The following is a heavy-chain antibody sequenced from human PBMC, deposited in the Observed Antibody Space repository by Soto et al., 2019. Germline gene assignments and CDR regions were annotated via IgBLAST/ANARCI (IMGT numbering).Heavy chain of an antibody. CDR3: ARDPGSSGPN. CDR1: GYTFTSYA. J-gene: IGHJ4*02. CDR2: INAGNGNT. D-gene: IGHD3-22*01. V-gene: IGHV1-3*01. Sequence: ASVKVSCKASGYTFTSYAIHWVRQAPGQRLEWMGWINAGNGNTKYSQKFQGRVTMTTDTSTSTAYMELRSLRSDDTAVYYCARDPGSSGPNWGQGSLVTVSS.